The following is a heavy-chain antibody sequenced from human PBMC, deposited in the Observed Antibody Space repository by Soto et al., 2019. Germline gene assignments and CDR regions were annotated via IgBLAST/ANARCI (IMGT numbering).Heavy chain of an antibody. Sequence: QVQLLQSGAEVKKPGASVRVSCKTSGYTFTRYGVSWVRQAPGQGLEWMGWISGYNGNTKEPHKFEGRVILTTDTAANTAHMELRSLTSNDTAVYYCARGSAYSTPWSFDSWGQGTLVTVSS. CDR1: GYTFTRYG. D-gene: IGHD2-8*01. CDR3: ARGSAYSTPWSFDS. CDR2: ISGYNGNT. J-gene: IGHJ4*02. V-gene: IGHV1-18*01.